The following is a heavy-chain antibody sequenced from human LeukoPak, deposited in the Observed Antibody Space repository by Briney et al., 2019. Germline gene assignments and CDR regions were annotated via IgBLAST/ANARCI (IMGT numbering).Heavy chain of an antibody. CDR1: GFTFRSYA. CDR2: VSGSGGST. J-gene: IGHJ3*02. Sequence: GGSLRLSCAASGFTFRSYAMDWVRQAPGKGLEWVAGVSGSGGSTYYADSEKGRFTISRDNSKNTLYLQMNSLRAEDTALYYCAKTGCSGDSCARGPFDIWGQGTMVTVSS. V-gene: IGHV3-23*01. D-gene: IGHD2-15*01. CDR3: AKTGCSGDSCARGPFDI.